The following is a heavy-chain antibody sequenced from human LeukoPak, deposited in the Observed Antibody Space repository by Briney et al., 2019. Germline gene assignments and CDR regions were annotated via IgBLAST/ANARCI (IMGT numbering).Heavy chain of an antibody. CDR3: TTGGGVYDYVSLH. CDR1: GFTCSNAW. V-gene: IGHV3-15*01. D-gene: IGHD3-16*01. CDR2: IKSKSDGGTT. Sequence: GFTCSNAWVSWGGQAPLQAPPWVGCIKSKSDGGTTDYAAPVKGKFTISRDDSKNTLYLQMNSLKSEDTAVYYCTTGGGVYDYVSLHWGQGTLVTVSS. J-gene: IGHJ1*01.